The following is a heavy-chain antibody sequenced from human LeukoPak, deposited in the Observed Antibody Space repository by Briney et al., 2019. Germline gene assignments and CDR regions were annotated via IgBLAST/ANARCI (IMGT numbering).Heavy chain of an antibody. CDR3: AREVTTPLDYYYYMDV. CDR2: IYTSGST. J-gene: IGHJ6*03. V-gene: IGHV4-61*02. CDR1: GGSISSGSYY. D-gene: IGHD4-11*01. Sequence: SETLSLTCTVSGGSISSGSYYWSWIRQPAGKGLEWIGRIYTSGSTNYNPSLKSRVTKSVDTSKNQFSLKLSSVTAADTAVYYCAREVTTPLDYYYYMDVWGKGTTVTVSS.